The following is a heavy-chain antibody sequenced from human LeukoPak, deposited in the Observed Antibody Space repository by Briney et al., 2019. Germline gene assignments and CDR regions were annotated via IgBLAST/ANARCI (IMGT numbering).Heavy chain of an antibody. J-gene: IGHJ4*02. D-gene: IGHD3-22*01. CDR3: VGGGAYYYDSSAPY. V-gene: IGHV4-30-2*01. Sequence: SQTLSLTCAVSGGSISSGGYSWSWIRQPPGKGLEWIGYIYHSGSTYYNPSLKSRVTISVDRSKNQFSLKLSSVTAADTAVYYCVGGGAYYYDSSAPYWGQGTLVTVSS. CDR2: IYHSGST. CDR1: GGSISSGGYS.